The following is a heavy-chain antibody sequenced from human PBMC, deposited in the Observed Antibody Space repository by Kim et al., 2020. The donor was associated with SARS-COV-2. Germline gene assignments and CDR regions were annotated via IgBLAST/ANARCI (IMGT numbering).Heavy chain of an antibody. CDR1: RLTFRGYS. D-gene: IGHD3-3*01. Sequence: GGSLRLSCAASRLTFRGYSMHWVRQAPVKGLEWVAIMSHDGFNAYYADSVRGRFTISRDDSKDTLFLQMNSLRVEDTAFYFCAREKAMEWDLFYFDHWGQGTLVTVSS. CDR3: AREKAMEWDLFYFDH. V-gene: IGHV3-30-3*01. J-gene: IGHJ4*02. CDR2: MSHDGFNA.